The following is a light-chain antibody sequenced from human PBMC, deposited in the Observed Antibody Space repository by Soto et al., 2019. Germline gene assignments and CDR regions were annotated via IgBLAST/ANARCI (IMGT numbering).Light chain of an antibody. CDR3: QQYNDGPPWT. CDR1: QSVSSN. V-gene: IGKV3-15*01. Sequence: EIVMTQSPATLSVSPGERATLSCRASQSVSSNLAWYQQKPGQAPRLLIYGASTRATDIPVRFSGSGSGAEFTLTISSLQSEDFAVYYCQQYNDGPPWTFGQGTKVEIK. CDR2: GAS. J-gene: IGKJ1*01.